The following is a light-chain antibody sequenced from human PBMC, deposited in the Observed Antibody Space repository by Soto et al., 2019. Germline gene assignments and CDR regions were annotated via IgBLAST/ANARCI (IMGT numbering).Light chain of an antibody. J-gene: IGKJ1*01. CDR2: RAS. CDR3: QQYSSDSP. V-gene: IGKV1-5*03. Sequence: DIQMTQSPSTLSASVGARVTITCRASQNINNWLAWYQQKPGKAPKLLIYRASSLENGVPSRFSGRGSGTDFIFTITSLQPDDFATYYCQQYSSDSPFGQGTKVEIK. CDR1: QNINNW.